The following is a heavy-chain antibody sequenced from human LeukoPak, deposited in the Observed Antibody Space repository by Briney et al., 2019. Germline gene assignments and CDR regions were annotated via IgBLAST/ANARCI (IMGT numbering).Heavy chain of an antibody. V-gene: IGHV4-4*02. D-gene: IGHD6-19*01. J-gene: IGHJ4*02. CDR3: ARLASSGWSHCDY. CDR2: IYDSGNT. Sequence: SGTLSLTCAVSGGSISSSKWWSWVRQPPGKGLEWIGEIYDSGNTNYNPSLKSRVTISVDKSKDQFSLQLTSVTAADTAVYYCARLASSGWSHCDYWGQGTLVTVSS. CDR1: GGSISSSKW.